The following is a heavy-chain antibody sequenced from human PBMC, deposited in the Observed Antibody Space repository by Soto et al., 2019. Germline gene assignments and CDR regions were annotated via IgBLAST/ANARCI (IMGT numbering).Heavy chain of an antibody. CDR3: ARHELLTTHYYDSSGYLQPETGHTDY. V-gene: IGHV3-11*03. J-gene: IGHJ4*02. D-gene: IGHD3-22*01. CDR1: GFTFSDYY. Sequence: PGGSLRLSCAASGFTFSDYYMSWIRQAPGKGLEWVSYISSSSSCTNYTDSVKGRFTISRDNAKNSLYLQMNSLRAEDTAVYYCARHELLTTHYYDSSGYLQPETGHTDYWGQGTLVTVSS. CDR2: ISSSSSCT.